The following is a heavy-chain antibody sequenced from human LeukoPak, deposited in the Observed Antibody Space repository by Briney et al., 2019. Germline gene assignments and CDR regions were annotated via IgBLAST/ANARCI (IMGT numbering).Heavy chain of an antibody. D-gene: IGHD3-16*01. V-gene: IGHV1-69*06. CDR1: GGTFSSYA. Sequence: GASVKVSCKASGGTFSSYAISWVRQAPGQGLEWMGGIIPIFGTANYAQKFQGRVTMTEDTSTDTAYMELSSLRSEDTAVYYCATVGASDYYYYGMDVWGQGTTVTVSS. CDR3: ATVGASDYYYYGMDV. J-gene: IGHJ6*02. CDR2: IIPIFGTA.